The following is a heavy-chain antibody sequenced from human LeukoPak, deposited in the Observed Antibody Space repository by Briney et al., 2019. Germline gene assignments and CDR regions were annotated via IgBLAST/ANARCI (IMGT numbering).Heavy chain of an antibody. CDR2: IYYSGST. CDR3: ARGWIAPAGPFFDY. J-gene: IGHJ4*02. CDR1: GGSISSYY. D-gene: IGHD6-13*01. V-gene: IGHV4-59*01. Sequence: PSETLSLTCTVSGGSISSYYWSWIRQPPGKGLEWIGYIYYSGSTNYNPSLKSRVTISVDTSKNQFSLKLSSVTAADTAVYYCARGWIAPAGPFFDYWGQGTLVTVSS.